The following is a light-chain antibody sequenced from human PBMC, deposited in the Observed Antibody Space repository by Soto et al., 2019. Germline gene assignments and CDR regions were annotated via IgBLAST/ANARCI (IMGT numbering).Light chain of an antibody. J-gene: IGKJ5*01. CDR1: QSVGSH. CDR3: QQSSSWPPLT. Sequence: EIVLTQSPGTLSLSPGDRATLSCRASQSVGSHLAWYQQRPGQPPRLLIYNASKRATGIPTRFTGSGSATDFTLIITSLEPEDFAIYYCQQSSSWPPLTFVPGTRLENK. V-gene: IGKV3-11*01. CDR2: NAS.